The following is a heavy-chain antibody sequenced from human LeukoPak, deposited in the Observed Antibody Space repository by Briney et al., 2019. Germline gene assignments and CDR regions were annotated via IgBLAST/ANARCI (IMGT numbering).Heavy chain of an antibody. D-gene: IGHD3-9*01. CDR2: IYSGGST. CDR3: AREADYDILTGYFGYFDY. V-gene: IGHV3-53*04. Sequence: GGSLRLSCAASGFTVSSNYMSWVSQAPGKGLEWVSVIYSGGSTYYADSVKGRFTISRHNSKNTLYLQMNSLRAEDTAVYYCAREADYDILTGYFGYFDYWGQGTLVTVSS. J-gene: IGHJ4*02. CDR1: GFTVSSNY.